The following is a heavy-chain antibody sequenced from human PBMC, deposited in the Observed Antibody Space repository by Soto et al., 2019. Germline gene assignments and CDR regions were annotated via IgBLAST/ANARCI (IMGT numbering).Heavy chain of an antibody. V-gene: IGHV1-18*01. CDR1: GYTFTSYG. CDR3: ARDHDGGGFWSGYPMVLYYYYGMDV. CDR2: ISAYNGNT. Sequence: QVQLVHSGAEVKKPGASVKVSCKASGYTFTSYGISWVRQAPGQGLEWMGWISAYNGNTNYAQKLQGRVTMTTDTSTSTAYMELRSLRSDDTAVYYCARDHDGGGFWSGYPMVLYYYYGMDVWGQGTTVTVSS. D-gene: IGHD3-3*01. J-gene: IGHJ6*02.